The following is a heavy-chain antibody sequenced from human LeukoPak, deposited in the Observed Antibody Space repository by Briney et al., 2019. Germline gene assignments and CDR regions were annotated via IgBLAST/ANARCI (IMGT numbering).Heavy chain of an antibody. V-gene: IGHV4-59*01. J-gene: IGHJ3*02. Sequence: SETLSLTCTVSGDAISCYYWSWIRQPPGKGLEWIGYIYHSGSINYNPSLKSRVTISVDTSNNRFSLKLSSVTAADTAVYYCARDQYRAFDIWGQGTMVTVSS. D-gene: IGHD1-14*01. CDR3: ARDQYRAFDI. CDR1: GDAISCYY. CDR2: IYHSGSI.